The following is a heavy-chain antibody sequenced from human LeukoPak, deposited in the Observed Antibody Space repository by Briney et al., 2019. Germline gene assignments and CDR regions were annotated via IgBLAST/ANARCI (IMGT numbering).Heavy chain of an antibody. CDR3: ARAGSMRGSGSYYNNWFDP. J-gene: IGHJ5*02. CDR2: IYYLGNT. V-gene: IGHV4-61*01. D-gene: IGHD3-10*01. CDR1: GDSINSNISSFY. Sequence: SETLSLTCTVSGDSINSNISSFYWSWIRQPPGKGLEWIGYIYYLGNTNYNPSLKSRVTMSVDTMSVDTSKKQFSLELSSVTAADTAVYYCARAGSMRGSGSYYNNWFDPWAREPWSPSPQ.